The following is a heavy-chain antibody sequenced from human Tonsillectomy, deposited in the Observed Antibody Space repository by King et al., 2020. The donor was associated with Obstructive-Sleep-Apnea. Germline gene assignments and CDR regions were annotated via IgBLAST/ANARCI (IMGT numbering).Heavy chain of an antibody. CDR3: ARGIDYGSGSYFLDY. Sequence: VQLVESGGGLVQPGGSLRLSCAASGFTFSNYWRSWVRQAPGKGLEWVANIKQDGREKYYVDSVKGRFTISRDNAKNSLYLQMNSLRAEDTAVYYCARGIDYGSGSYFLDYWGQGTLVTVSS. D-gene: IGHD3-10*01. CDR2: IKQDGREK. V-gene: IGHV3-7*04. J-gene: IGHJ4*02. CDR1: GFTFSNYW.